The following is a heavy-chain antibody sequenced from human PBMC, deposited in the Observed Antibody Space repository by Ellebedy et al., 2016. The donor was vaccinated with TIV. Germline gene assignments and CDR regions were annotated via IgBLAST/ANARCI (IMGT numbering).Heavy chain of an antibody. CDR3: ARGDCGGDCYSDY. V-gene: IGHV4-59*01. Sequence: SETLSLXXSVYDGSFTNYYWSWIRQPPGKGLEWIGYIYYSGNTNYNPSLKSRVTISVDTSKNQFSLKLISVTAADSAVYYCARGDCGGDCYSDYWGPGTLVTVSS. CDR1: DGSFTNYY. CDR2: IYYSGNT. D-gene: IGHD2-21*01. J-gene: IGHJ4*02.